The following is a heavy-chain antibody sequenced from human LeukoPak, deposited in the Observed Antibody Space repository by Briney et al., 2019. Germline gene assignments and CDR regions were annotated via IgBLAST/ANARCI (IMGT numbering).Heavy chain of an antibody. CDR3: TRDRVYDFWSGTSNYYYYMDV. J-gene: IGHJ6*03. CDR2: IRSKAYGGTT. CDR1: GFTFGDYA. V-gene: IGHV3-49*04. Sequence: GRSLRLSCTASGFTFGDYAMSWVRQAPGKGLEWVGFIRSKAYGGTTEYAASVKGRFTISRDDSKSIAYLQMNSLKTEDTAVYYCTRDRVYDFWSGTSNYYYYMDVWGKGTTVAVSS. D-gene: IGHD3-3*01.